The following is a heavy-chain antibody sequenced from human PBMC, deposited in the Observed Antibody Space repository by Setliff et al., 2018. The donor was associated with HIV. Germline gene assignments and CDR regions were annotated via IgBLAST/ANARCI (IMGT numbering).Heavy chain of an antibody. V-gene: IGHV4-31*03. CDR1: GGSVNSATYY. Sequence: SETLSLTCTDSGGSVNSATYYWSWIRQHPGKGLEWIGYIDYSGSAFYNPSLKSRITISVDTSKNQFSLRMKSVTAADTAMYYCAREGKTAMVNKYDYWGQGTMVTVSS. D-gene: IGHD5-18*01. CDR2: IDYSGSA. CDR3: AREGKTAMVNKYDY. J-gene: IGHJ4*02.